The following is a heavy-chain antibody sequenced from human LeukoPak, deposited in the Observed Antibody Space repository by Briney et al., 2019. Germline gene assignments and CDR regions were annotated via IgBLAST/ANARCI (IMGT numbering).Heavy chain of an antibody. CDR3: VTGIRGGYYAY. Sequence: PGGSLRLSCTASGFTFGRAWMTWVRQAPGKGLEWVGRIISKAEDGTIAYAAPVKGRFTISRDDSQNTLFLQMNGLKTEDTAVYHCVTGIRGGYYAYWGQGTLVTVSS. CDR2: IISKAEDGTI. CDR1: GFTFGRAW. D-gene: IGHD3-22*01. J-gene: IGHJ4*02. V-gene: IGHV3-15*01.